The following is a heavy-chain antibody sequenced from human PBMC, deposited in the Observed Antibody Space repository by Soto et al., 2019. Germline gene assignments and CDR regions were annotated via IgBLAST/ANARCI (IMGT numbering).Heavy chain of an antibody. CDR2: IKQDGSEK. CDR3: AKDGPDDSSGYFSFEY. V-gene: IGHV3-7*03. Sequence: RRLSCAASGFTFSNYWMNWVRQAPGKGLEWVANIKQDGSEKNYVDSVKGRFTISRDNAKNSLYLQMNSLSADDTAVFYCAKDGPDDSSGYFSFEYWGQGXLVTVYS. J-gene: IGHJ4*02. D-gene: IGHD3-22*01. CDR1: GFTFSNYW.